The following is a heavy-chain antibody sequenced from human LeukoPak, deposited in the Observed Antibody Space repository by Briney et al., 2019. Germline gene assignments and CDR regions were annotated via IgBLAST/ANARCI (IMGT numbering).Heavy chain of an antibody. CDR2: IYYSGST. Sequence: SETLSLTCTVSGGSISSYYWSWVRQPPGKGLEWIGYIYYSGSTNYNPSLKSRVTISVDTSKNQFSLKLSSVTAADTAVYYCARFSMGGYTVFDYWGQGTLVTVSS. D-gene: IGHD5-24*01. V-gene: IGHV4-59*01. CDR1: GGSISSYY. J-gene: IGHJ4*02. CDR3: ARFSMGGYTVFDY.